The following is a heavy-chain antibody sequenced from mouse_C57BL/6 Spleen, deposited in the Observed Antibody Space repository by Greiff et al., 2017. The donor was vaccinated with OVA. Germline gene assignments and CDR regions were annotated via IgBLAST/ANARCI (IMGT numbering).Heavy chain of an antibody. CDR2: ISSCSSTI. Sequence: EVKLVESGGGLVKPGGSLKLSCAASGFTFSDYGMHWVRQAPEKGLEWVAYISSCSSTIYYADTVKGRFTISRDNAKNTVFLQMTSLRSEDTAMYYCARRYDYLYAMDYWGQGTSVTVSS. CDR3: ARRYDYLYAMDY. CDR1: GFTFSDYG. J-gene: IGHJ4*01. V-gene: IGHV5-17*01. D-gene: IGHD2-4*01.